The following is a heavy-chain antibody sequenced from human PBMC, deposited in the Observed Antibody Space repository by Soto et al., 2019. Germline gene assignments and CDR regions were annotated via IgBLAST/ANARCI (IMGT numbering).Heavy chain of an antibody. CDR3: AREVGYSSRWYAPYYFDY. Sequence: QVQLVQSGAEVKKPGASVKVSCKASGYTFTGYYMHWVRQAPGQGLEWMGWINPNSGGTNYAQKFQGWVTMTRDTSISTAYMELSRLRSDDTAVYYCAREVGYSSRWYAPYYFDYWGQGTLVTVSS. J-gene: IGHJ4*02. V-gene: IGHV1-2*04. D-gene: IGHD6-13*01. CDR2: INPNSGGT. CDR1: GYTFTGYY.